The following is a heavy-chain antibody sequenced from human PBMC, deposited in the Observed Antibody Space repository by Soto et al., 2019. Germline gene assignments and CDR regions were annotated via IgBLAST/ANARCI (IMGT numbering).Heavy chain of an antibody. J-gene: IGHJ4*02. CDR1: GFSFSDYE. CDR2: ISSGGRTT. V-gene: IGHV3-48*03. D-gene: IGHD6-13*01. Sequence: EVQLVESGGGLAQPGGSLRLSCVASGFSFSDYEMNWVRQAPGKGLEWVAYISSGGRTTHYADSVRGRFTVSRDNARKSLYLQMNTLSVGDTALYYCARDRAAGGYWGQGTLVTVSS. CDR3: ARDRAAGGY.